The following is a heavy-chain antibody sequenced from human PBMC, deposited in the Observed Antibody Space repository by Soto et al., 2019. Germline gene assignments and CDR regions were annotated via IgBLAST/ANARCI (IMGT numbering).Heavy chain of an antibody. CDR1: GGFVSSGTYY. V-gene: IGHV4-34*01. J-gene: IGHJ3*02. Sequence: QVQLQQWGAGLWKPSETLSLTCAVYGGFVSSGTYYWSWIRHPPGQGREWIGDMSHSGGTHFNPSLKSPVTILVDTCTKQYSPKMSSVTGAETALYYCARVDRGTATTVVDACNIGGRATMVTVTS. CDR2: MSHSGGT. D-gene: IGHD2-21*02. CDR3: ARVDRGTATTVVDACNI.